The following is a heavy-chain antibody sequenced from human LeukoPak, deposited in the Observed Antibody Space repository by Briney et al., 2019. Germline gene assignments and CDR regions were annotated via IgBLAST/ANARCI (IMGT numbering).Heavy chain of an antibody. J-gene: IGHJ4*02. D-gene: IGHD4-11*01. CDR1: GGSFCGYY. V-gene: IGHV4-34*01. CDR2: INHSGST. CDR3: ARAGTDYSNYGKYYFDY. Sequence: SETLSLTCAVYGGSFCGYYWSWIRQPPGKGLEWIGEINHSGSTNYNPSLKSRVTISVDTSKNQFSLKLSSVTAADTAVYYCARAGTDYSNYGKYYFDYWGQGTLVTVSS.